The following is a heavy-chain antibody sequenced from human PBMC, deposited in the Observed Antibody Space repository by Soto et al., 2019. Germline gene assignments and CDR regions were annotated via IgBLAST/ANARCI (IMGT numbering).Heavy chain of an antibody. CDR1: GYSFTSYW. CDR2: IYPGDSDT. V-gene: IGHV5-51*01. Sequence: PGESLKISCKGSGYSFTSYWIGWVRQMPGKGLEWMGIIYPGDSDTRYSPSFQGQVTISADKSISTAYLQWSSLKASDTAMYYCARQGKYSSGWGPAGPHPYYYYGMDVWGQGTTVTVS. D-gene: IGHD6-19*01. CDR3: ARQGKYSSGWGPAGPHPYYYYGMDV. J-gene: IGHJ6*02.